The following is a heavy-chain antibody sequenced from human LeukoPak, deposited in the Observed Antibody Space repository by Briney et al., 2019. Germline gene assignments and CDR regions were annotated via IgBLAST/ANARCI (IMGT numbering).Heavy chain of an antibody. CDR3: ARETGSSWYTYYYYMDV. D-gene: IGHD6-13*01. J-gene: IGHJ6*03. CDR1: GFTFSSYS. Sequence: GGSLRLSCAASGFTFSSYSMNWVRQAPGKGLEWVSSISSSSSYIYYADSVKGRFTISRDNAKNSLYLQMNSLRAEDTAVYYCARETGSSWYTYYYYMDVWGKGTTVTISS. CDR2: ISSSSSYI. V-gene: IGHV3-21*01.